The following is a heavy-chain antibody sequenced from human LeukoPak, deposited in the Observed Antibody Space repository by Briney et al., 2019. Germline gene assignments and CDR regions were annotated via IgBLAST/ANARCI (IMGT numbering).Heavy chain of an antibody. D-gene: IGHD6-13*01. J-gene: IGHJ4*02. V-gene: IGHV4-34*01. Sequence: SETLSLTCAVYGGSFSGYYWSWIRQPPGKGLEWIGEINHSGSTNYNPSLKSRVTISVDTSKNQFSLKLSSVTAADTAVYYCARLSAGGIAAAGTDYWGQGTLVTVSS. CDR2: INHSGST. CDR3: ARLSAGGIAAAGTDY. CDR1: GGSFSGYY.